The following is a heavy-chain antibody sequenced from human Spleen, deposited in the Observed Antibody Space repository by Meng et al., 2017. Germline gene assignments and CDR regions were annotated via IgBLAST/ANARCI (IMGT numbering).Heavy chain of an antibody. D-gene: IGHD1-26*01. CDR1: GGTFSSSA. CDR3: ARDLLGGSYAHYFDY. Sequence: QGQLGQAGGEVKKPGSSVKVSCKASGGTFSSSATSWVRQAPGQGLEWMGGIIPIFGTANYAQKFQGRVTISADESTSTVYMELSSLRSEDTAVYYCARDLLGGSYAHYFDYWGQGTLVTVSS. J-gene: IGHJ4*02. V-gene: IGHV1-69*01. CDR2: IIPIFGTA.